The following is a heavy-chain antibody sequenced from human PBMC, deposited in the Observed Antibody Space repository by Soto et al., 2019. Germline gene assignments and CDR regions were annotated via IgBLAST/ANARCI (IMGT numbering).Heavy chain of an antibody. J-gene: IGHJ4*02. CDR2: INHSGST. CDR1: GGSFSGYY. CDR3: ARDHYYYGSGSYYNRLFDY. V-gene: IGHV4-34*01. Sequence: QVQLQQWGAGLLKPSETLSLTCAVYGGSFSGYYWSWIRQPPGKGLEWIGEINHSGSTNYNPYLKSRVTISVDTSKTQFSLKLSSVTAADTAVYYCARDHYYYGSGSYYNRLFDYWGQGTLVTVSS. D-gene: IGHD3-10*01.